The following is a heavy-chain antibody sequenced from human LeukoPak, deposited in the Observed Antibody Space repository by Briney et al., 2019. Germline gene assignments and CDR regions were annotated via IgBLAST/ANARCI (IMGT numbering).Heavy chain of an antibody. J-gene: IGHJ4*02. D-gene: IGHD6-13*01. CDR2: IIPIFGTT. Sequence: ASVKVSCKPSGGTFNNYAVAWVRQAPGQGLEWMGQIIPIFGTTSYAPKFQGRVAITADEMTTTAYMELSSLISEDTAVYYCTRDPLAASAPGYFDSWGQGSLVTVSS. V-gene: IGHV1-69*13. CDR1: GGTFNNYA. CDR3: TRDPLAASAPGYFDS.